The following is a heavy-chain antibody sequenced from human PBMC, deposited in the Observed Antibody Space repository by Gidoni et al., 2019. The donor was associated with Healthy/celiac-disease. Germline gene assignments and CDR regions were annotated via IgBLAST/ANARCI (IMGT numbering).Heavy chain of an antibody. CDR3: AKNPTISDYYFDY. CDR1: GFTFSSYG. CDR2: ISYDGSNK. Sequence: QVQLVESGGGVVQPGRSVRLSCAASGFTFSSYGMHWVRQAPGKGLEWVAVISYDGSNKYYADSVKGRFTISRDNSKNTLYLQMNSLRAEDTAVYYCAKNPTISDYYFDYWGQGTLVTVSS. J-gene: IGHJ4*02. V-gene: IGHV3-30*18. D-gene: IGHD3-3*01.